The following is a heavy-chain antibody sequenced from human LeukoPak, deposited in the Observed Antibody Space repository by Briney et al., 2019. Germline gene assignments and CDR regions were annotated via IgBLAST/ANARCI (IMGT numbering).Heavy chain of an antibody. J-gene: IGHJ4*02. D-gene: IGHD5-18*01. CDR2: ISSSSSYI. V-gene: IGHV3-21*01. CDR1: GFTFSSYS. Sequence: PGGSLRLSCAASGFTFSSYSMNWVRQAPGKGLEWVSSISSSSSYIYYADSVKGRFTISRDNAKNSLYLQMNSPRAEDTAVYYCARRGESYSYGYHYFDYWGQGTLVTVSS. CDR3: ARRGESYSYGYHYFDY.